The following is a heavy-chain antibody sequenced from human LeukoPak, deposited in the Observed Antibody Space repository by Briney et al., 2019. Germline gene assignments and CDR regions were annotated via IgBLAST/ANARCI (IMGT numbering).Heavy chain of an antibody. Sequence: XVKVSCKASGGTLSSYAISWVRQAPGQGLEWMGGIIPIFGTANYAQKFQGRVTITADESTSTAYMELSSLRSEDTAVYYCARDGHCSSTSCALLPWGQGTLVTVSS. CDR3: ARDGHCSSTSCALLP. CDR2: IIPIFGTA. D-gene: IGHD2-2*03. J-gene: IGHJ5*02. V-gene: IGHV1-69*13. CDR1: GGTLSSYA.